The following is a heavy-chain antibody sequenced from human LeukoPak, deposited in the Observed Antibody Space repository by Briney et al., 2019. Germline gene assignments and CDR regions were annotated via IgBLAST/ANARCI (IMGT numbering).Heavy chain of an antibody. D-gene: IGHD5-18*01. V-gene: IGHV5-51*01. Sequence: GESLKISCKGSGHSFTSYWIGWVRQMPGKGLEWMGIIYPGDSDTRYSPSFQGQVTISADKSISTAYLQWSSLKASDTAVYYCARHALADTAIVGYYYYMDVWGKGTTVTVSS. CDR2: IYPGDSDT. J-gene: IGHJ6*03. CDR1: GHSFTSYW. CDR3: ARHALADTAIVGYYYYMDV.